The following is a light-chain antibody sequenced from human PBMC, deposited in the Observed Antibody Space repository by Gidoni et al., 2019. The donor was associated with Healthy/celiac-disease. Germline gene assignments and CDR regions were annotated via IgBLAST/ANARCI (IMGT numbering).Light chain of an antibody. CDR2: WAS. J-gene: IGKJ1*01. Sequence: DIVMTHSPDSLAVSLGERATINCKSSQSVLYSSNNKNYLAWYQQKPGQPPKLPIYWASTRESGVPDRFSGSGSGTDFTLTISSLQAEDVAVYYCQQYYSTPRAFGQGTKVEIK. V-gene: IGKV4-1*01. CDR1: QSVLYSSNNKNY. CDR3: QQYYSTPRA.